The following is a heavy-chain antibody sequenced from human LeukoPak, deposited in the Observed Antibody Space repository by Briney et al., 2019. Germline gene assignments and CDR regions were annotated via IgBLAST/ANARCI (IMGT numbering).Heavy chain of an antibody. D-gene: IGHD2-2*01. CDR1: GYTFTGYY. J-gene: IGHJ6*02. Sequence: ASVKVSCKASGYTFTGYYMHWVRQAPGQGLEWMGWINPNSGGTNYAQKLQGRVTMTTDTSTSTAYMELRSLRSDDTAVYYCASSNGFVVVPAAIGPPYYYYGMDVWGQGTTVTVSS. CDR3: ASSNGFVVVPAAIGPPYYYYGMDV. CDR2: INPNSGGT. V-gene: IGHV1-2*02.